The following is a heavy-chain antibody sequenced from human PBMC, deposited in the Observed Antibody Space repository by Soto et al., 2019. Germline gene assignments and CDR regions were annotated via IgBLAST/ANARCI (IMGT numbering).Heavy chain of an antibody. CDR2: ISAYNGNT. J-gene: IGHJ4*02. CDR1: GYTFTSYG. CDR3: ASVISIAAAGTPTYADY. Sequence: VQLVQSGAEVKKPGASVKVSCKASGYTFTSYGISWVRQAPGQGLEWMGWISAYNGNTNYAQKLQGRVTMTTDTSTSTAYMELRSMRSDDTAVYYCASVISIAAAGTPTYADYWGQGTLVTVSS. V-gene: IGHV1-18*01. D-gene: IGHD6-13*01.